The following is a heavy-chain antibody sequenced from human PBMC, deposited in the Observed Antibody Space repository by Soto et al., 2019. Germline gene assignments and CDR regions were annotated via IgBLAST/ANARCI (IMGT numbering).Heavy chain of an antibody. J-gene: IGHJ6*02. CDR2: INHSGST. D-gene: IGHD3-10*01. CDR3: AREPELPYYYGSGSYYKRYYYYGMDV. CDR1: GGSFSGYY. V-gene: IGHV4-34*01. Sequence: PSETLSLTCAVYGGSFSGYYWSWIRQPPGKWLEWIGEINHSGSTNYNPSLKSRVTISVDTSKNQFSLKLSSVTAADTAVYYCAREPELPYYYGSGSYYKRYYYYGMDVWGQGTTVTVSS.